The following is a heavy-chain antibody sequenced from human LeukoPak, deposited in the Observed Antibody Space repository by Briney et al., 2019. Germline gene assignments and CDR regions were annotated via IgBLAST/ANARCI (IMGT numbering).Heavy chain of an antibody. J-gene: IGHJ3*02. V-gene: IGHV4-38-2*02. D-gene: IGHD6-19*01. CDR3: AREWAVAGTGLVAFDI. CDR1: GYSISSGYY. Sequence: SETLSLTCTVSGYSISSGYYWGWIRQPPGKGLEWIGSINHSGSTYYNPSLKSRVTISVDTSKNQFSLKLSSVTAADTAVYYCAREWAVAGTGLVAFDIWGQGTMVTVSS. CDR2: INHSGST.